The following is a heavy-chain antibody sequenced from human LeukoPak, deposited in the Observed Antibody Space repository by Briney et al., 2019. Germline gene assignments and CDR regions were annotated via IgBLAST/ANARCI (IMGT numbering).Heavy chain of an antibody. V-gene: IGHV4-30-4*01. D-gene: IGHD2-15*01. CDR2: IYYTGST. CDR1: GGSISSGDYY. CDR3: ARERYCSGGICYSDNWLDP. Sequence: SQTLSLTCTVSGGSISSGDYYWSWIRQPPGKGLEWIGCIYYTGSTYYNPSLKSRVTISVDASRNQFSLKLSSVTAADTAVYYCARERYCSGGICYSDNWLDPWGQGTLVTVSS. J-gene: IGHJ5*02.